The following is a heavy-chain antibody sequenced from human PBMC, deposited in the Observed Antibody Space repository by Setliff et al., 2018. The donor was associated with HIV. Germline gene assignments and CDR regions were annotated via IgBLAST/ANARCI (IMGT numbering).Heavy chain of an antibody. CDR1: GGAISGSGYY. CDR2: IYYSGSV. CDR3: ARDVRSGYYLSPFDY. D-gene: IGHD3-22*01. J-gene: IGHJ4*02. Sequence: TLSLTCSVSGGAISGSGYYWSWIRQPPGKALEWIGYIYYSGSVHYNPSLKSRLTISVDTSKNQFSVKLNSVTAADTAVYYCARDVRSGYYLSPFDYWGQGTLVTVSS. V-gene: IGHV4-31*03.